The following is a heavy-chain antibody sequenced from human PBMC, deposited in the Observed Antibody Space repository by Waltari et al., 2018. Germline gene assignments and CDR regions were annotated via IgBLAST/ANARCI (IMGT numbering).Heavy chain of an antibody. D-gene: IGHD3-9*01. J-gene: IGHJ6*03. CDR1: GYTFTDYY. Sequence: EVQLVQSGAEVKKPGATVKISCKASGYTFTDYYMHWVQQAPGKGLEWMGRVDPEDGETRYAEKFQGRVTITADTSTDTAYMELSSLRSEDTAVYYCATRADILTGHFGSMDVWGKGTTVTVSS. V-gene: IGHV1-69-2*01. CDR3: ATRADILTGHFGSMDV. CDR2: VDPEDGET.